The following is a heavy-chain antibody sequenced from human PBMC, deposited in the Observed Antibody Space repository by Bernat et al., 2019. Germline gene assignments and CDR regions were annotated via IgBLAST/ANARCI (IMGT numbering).Heavy chain of an antibody. Sequence: QVQLVQSGAEVKKPGASVKVSCKVSGYTLTELSMHWVRQAPGKGLEWMGGFDPEDGETIYAQKFQARVTRTEDTSTDTAYMELSSLRSEDTAVYYCATEPMITMVRGAPNWYFDLWGRGTLVTVSS. V-gene: IGHV1-24*01. CDR1: GYTLTELS. D-gene: IGHD3-10*01. CDR2: FDPEDGET. CDR3: ATEPMITMVRGAPNWYFDL. J-gene: IGHJ2*01.